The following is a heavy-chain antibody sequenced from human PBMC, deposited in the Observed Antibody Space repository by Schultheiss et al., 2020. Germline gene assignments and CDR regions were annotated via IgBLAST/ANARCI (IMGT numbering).Heavy chain of an antibody. V-gene: IGHV4-39*01. CDR1: GGSISSSSYY. CDR2: IYYSGST. CDR3: AGRGYSGYDF. Sequence: SQTLSLTCTVSGGSISSSSYYWGWIRQHPGKGLEWIGYIYYSGSTYYNPSLKSRVTISVDTSKNQFSLKLTSVTAADTAVYYCAGRGYSGYDFWGQGTLVTVSS. D-gene: IGHD5-12*01. J-gene: IGHJ4*02.